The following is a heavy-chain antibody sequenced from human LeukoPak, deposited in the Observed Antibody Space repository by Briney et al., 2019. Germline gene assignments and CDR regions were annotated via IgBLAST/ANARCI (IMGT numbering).Heavy chain of an antibody. CDR3: ARAPKGFRVYYFDY. V-gene: IGHV3-7*01. CDR2: IKQDGSEK. D-gene: IGHD2-8*01. J-gene: IGHJ4*02. Sequence: GASLRLPCAASGFTFSSYWMTWVRQAPGKGLEWVANIKQDGSEKSYVDSVTGRFTISRDNARNSLYLQMNSLRAEDTAVYYCARAPKGFRVYYFDYWGQGTLVTVSS. CDR1: GFTFSSYW.